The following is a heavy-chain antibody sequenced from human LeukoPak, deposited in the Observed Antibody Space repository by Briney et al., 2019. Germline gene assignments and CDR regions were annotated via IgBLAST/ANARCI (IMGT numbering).Heavy chain of an antibody. Sequence: GASVKVSCKASGYTFTSYGISWVRQAPGQGLEWMGGIIPIFGTANYAQKFQGRVTITADESTSTAYMELSSLRSEDTAVYYCAARPKRYSSGWYGGFAFDYWGQGTLVTVSS. CDR1: GYTFTSYG. D-gene: IGHD6-19*01. CDR3: AARPKRYSSGWYGGFAFDY. J-gene: IGHJ4*02. V-gene: IGHV1-69*13. CDR2: IIPIFGTA.